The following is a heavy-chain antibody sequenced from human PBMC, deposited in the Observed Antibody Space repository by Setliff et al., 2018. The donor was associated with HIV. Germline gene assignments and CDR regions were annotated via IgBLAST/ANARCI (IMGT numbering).Heavy chain of an antibody. J-gene: IGHJ4*02. CDR2: INHSGST. CDR1: GGSISSSSYY. Sequence: PSETLSLTCSVSGGSISSSSYYWGWIRQPPGKGLEWIGEINHSGSTNYNPSLKSRVTISLDTSKNQFSLKLSSATAADTAIYYCARALYCSSGYYYDYWGQGTLVTVSS. CDR3: ARALYCSSGYYYDY. D-gene: IGHD3-22*01. V-gene: IGHV4-39*07.